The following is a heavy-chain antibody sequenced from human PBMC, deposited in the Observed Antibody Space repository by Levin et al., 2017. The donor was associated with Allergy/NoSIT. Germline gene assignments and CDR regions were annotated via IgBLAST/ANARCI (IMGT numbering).Heavy chain of an antibody. J-gene: IGHJ4*02. CDR3: AREDGSTFDF. V-gene: IGHV4-31*03. Sequence: SQTLSLTCTVSGGSISGGGYHWAWIRQHPEKGLEWIGYIYYSGSTFYNPSLKSRLMISVDTSKNQFSLNVSSVTAADTAVYYCAREDGSTFDFWGQGALVTVAS. CDR1: GGSISGGGYH. D-gene: IGHD2-2*03. CDR2: IYYSGST.